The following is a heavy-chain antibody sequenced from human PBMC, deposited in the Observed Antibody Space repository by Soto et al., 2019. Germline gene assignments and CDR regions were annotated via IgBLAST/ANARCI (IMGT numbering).Heavy chain of an antibody. Sequence: SLRLSCAASGFTFSDYYMSWIRQAPGKGLEWVSYISSSSSYTNYADSVKGRFTISRDNAKNSLYLQMNSLRAEDTAVYYCARDPSPGYSYGQYYFDYWGQGTLVTVSS. V-gene: IGHV3-11*06. CDR1: GFTFSDYY. CDR2: ISSSSSYT. J-gene: IGHJ4*02. CDR3: ARDPSPGYSYGQYYFDY. D-gene: IGHD5-18*01.